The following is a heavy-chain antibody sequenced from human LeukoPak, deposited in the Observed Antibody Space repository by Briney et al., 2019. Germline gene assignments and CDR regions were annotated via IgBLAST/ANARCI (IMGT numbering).Heavy chain of an antibody. CDR1: GFTFSSYG. J-gene: IGHJ4*02. CDR3: ARSRYCTNGVCYSPASL. Sequence: PGGSLRLSCAASGFTFSSYGMHWVRQAPGKGVEWVAVIWYDGSNKYYADSVKGRFTISRDNSKNTLYLQMNSLRAEDTAVYYCARSRYCTNGVCYSPASLWGQGTLVTVSS. CDR2: IWYDGSNK. V-gene: IGHV3-33*01. D-gene: IGHD2-8*01.